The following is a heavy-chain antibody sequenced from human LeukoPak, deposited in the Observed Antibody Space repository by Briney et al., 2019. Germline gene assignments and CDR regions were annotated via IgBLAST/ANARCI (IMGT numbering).Heavy chain of an antibody. Sequence: SETLSLTCTVSGGSISSYYWSWIRQPPGKGLEWIGYIYYSGSTNYNPSLKSRVTISVDTSRNQFSLKLSSVTAADTAVYYCARAPNPDFFDDWGQGTLVTVSS. V-gene: IGHV4-59*01. CDR2: IYYSGST. J-gene: IGHJ4*02. CDR1: GGSISSYY. D-gene: IGHD2-8*01. CDR3: ARAPNPDFFDD.